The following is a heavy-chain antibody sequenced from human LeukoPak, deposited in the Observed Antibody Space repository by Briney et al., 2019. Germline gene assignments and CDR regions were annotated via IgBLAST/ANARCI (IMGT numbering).Heavy chain of an antibody. CDR3: ARQSPYYYDSSGFFDY. CDR2: IYYSGST. D-gene: IGHD3-22*01. CDR1: GGSISSGGYY. J-gene: IGHJ4*02. V-gene: IGHV4-31*03. Sequence: SETLSLTCTVSGGSISSGGYYWSWIRQHPGKGLEWIVYIYYSGSTYYNPSLKSRVTISVDTSKNQFSLKLSSVTAADTAVYYCARQSPYYYDSSGFFDYWGQGTLVTVSS.